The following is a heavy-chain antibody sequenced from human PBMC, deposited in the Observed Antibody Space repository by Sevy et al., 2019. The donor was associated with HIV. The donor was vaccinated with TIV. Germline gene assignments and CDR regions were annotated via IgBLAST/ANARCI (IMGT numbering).Heavy chain of an antibody. CDR1: GGSISGYY. CDR2: IDHSGST. V-gene: IGHV4-34*01. J-gene: IGHJ6*03. D-gene: IGHD3-3*01. CDR3: ASTIFGVLTHTYYYMDV. Sequence: SETLSLTCAVYGGSISGYYWNWIRQPPGKGLEWIGEIDHSGSTNYNPSLKSRVTISIDTTKNQFSLRLNSVTAADTAVYYCASTIFGVLTHTYYYMDVWGKGTTVTVSS.